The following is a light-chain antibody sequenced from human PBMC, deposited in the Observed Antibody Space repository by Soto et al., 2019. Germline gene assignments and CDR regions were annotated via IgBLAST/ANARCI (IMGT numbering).Light chain of an antibody. Sequence: DIVMTQSPLSLPVTPGEPASISCRSSQSLLHNAKNYLDWYLQKPGQSPQLLIYLGSNRASVVPDRFSGSGSGTDFTLKISRVEAEDVGVYYCMEALQIPHTFGQGTKLEIK. V-gene: IGKV2-28*01. J-gene: IGKJ2*01. CDR1: QSLLHNAKNY. CDR2: LGS. CDR3: MEALQIPHT.